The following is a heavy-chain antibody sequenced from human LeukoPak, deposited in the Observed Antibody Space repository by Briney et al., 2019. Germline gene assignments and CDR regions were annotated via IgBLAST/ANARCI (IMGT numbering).Heavy chain of an antibody. D-gene: IGHD5-12*01. J-gene: IGHJ4*02. V-gene: IGHV3-30*18. CDR3: AKGLSMVATTGFDY. CDR1: GFTFSNYA. Sequence: GGSLRLSCAASGFTFSNYAMHWVRQAPGKGLEWVALISYDGSNKYYADSVKGRFTISRDNSKNTLYLQMNSLRAEDTAMYYCAKGLSMVATTGFDYWGQGTLVTVSS. CDR2: ISYDGSNK.